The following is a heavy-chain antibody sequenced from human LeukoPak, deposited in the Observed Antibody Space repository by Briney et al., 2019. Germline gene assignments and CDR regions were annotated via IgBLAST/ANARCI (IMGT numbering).Heavy chain of an antibody. Sequence: GRSLRLSCAASGFTFSSYGMHWVRQAPGKGLEWVAVIWYDGSNKYYADSVKGRFTISRDNSKNTLYLQMNSLRAEDTAVYYCARSPPDTAAFDYWGQGTLVTVSS. V-gene: IGHV3-30*19. D-gene: IGHD5-18*01. CDR2: IWYDGSNK. CDR1: GFTFSSYG. CDR3: ARSPPDTAAFDY. J-gene: IGHJ4*02.